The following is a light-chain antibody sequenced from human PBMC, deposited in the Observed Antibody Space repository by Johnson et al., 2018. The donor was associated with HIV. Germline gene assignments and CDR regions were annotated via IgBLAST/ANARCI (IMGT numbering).Light chain of an antibody. J-gene: IGLJ1*01. CDR1: TSNIGNNY. CDR2: END. CDR3: GTWDNSLSAV. V-gene: IGLV1-51*02. Sequence: QSVLTQPPSVSAAPGQTVTISCSGITSNIGNNYVSWYQQLPGTAPRLLIYENDKLPSGIPDRFSGSKSGTSATLGITGLQTGDEADCYCGTWDNSLSAVFGTGTKVTVL.